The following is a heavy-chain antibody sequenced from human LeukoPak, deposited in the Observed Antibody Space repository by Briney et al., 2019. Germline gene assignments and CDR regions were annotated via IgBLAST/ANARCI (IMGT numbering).Heavy chain of an antibody. CDR3: ARDHLRYFDWLPHNWFDS. D-gene: IGHD3-9*01. J-gene: IGHJ5*01. V-gene: IGHV1-69*04. CDR1: GGTFSSYA. CDR2: IIPILGIA. Sequence: SVKVSCKASGGTFSSYAISWVRQAPGQGLEWMGRIIPILGIANYAQKFQGRVTITADKSTGTAYMELSSLRSEDTAVYYCARDHLRYFDWLPHNWFDSWGQGTLVTVSS.